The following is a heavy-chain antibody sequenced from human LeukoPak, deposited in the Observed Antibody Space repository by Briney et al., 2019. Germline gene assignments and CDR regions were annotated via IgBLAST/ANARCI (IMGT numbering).Heavy chain of an antibody. V-gene: IGHV3-48*03. CDR3: ARGIAVAGPYYFDY. D-gene: IGHD6-19*01. Sequence: GGSLRLSCAASGFTFSNYEMNWVRQAPGKGLEWVSYISSIDSTIYYAGSVKGRFTISRDNAKNSLYLQMNSLRADDTAVYYCARGIAVAGPYYFDYWGRGTLVTVSS. CDR1: GFTFSNYE. J-gene: IGHJ4*02. CDR2: ISSIDSTI.